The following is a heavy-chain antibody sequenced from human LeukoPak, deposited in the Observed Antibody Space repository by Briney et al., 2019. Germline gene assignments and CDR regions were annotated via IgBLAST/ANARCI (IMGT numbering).Heavy chain of an antibody. J-gene: IGHJ4*02. CDR3: ARGLVHDTSGYYSDY. CDR1: GFTFSNYA. Sequence: GGSLRLSCAASGFTFSNYAMSWVRQAPGKGLVWVSRINSDDSRTTYADSVKGRFTTSRDNAKNTLYLQMNSLRAEDTAVYYCARGLVHDTSGYYSDYWGQGTLVTVST. D-gene: IGHD3-22*01. CDR2: INSDDSRT. V-gene: IGHV3-74*01.